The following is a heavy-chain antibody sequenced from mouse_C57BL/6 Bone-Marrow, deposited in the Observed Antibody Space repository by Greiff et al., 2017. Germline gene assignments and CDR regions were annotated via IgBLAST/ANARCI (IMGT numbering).Heavy chain of an antibody. CDR3: ARAGSGYRWFAY. Sequence: VQLQQSGAELVRPGTSVKMSCKASGYTFTNYWIGWAKQRPGHGLEWFGDIYPGGGYTTYNEKFKGKATLTADKSSSTAYMQFSSLTSEDSAIYYCARAGSGYRWFAYWGQGTLVTVSA. CDR1: GYTFTNYW. D-gene: IGHD3-2*02. V-gene: IGHV1-63*01. CDR2: IYPGGGYT. J-gene: IGHJ3*01.